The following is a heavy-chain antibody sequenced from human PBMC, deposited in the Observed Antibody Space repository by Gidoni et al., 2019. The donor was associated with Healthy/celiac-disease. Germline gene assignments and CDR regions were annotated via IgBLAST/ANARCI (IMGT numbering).Heavy chain of an antibody. CDR1: GFTFSSYC. Sequence: EVPLVESGGGLVQPGGSLRLSLSAPGFTFSSYCMNWVRQGPGKGLEWVAYMSSSSSTIYYADSVKGRFTISRDKAKNSLYLQMNSLRAEDTAVYDCAREGHDYWGQGTLVTVSS. V-gene: IGHV3-48*01. CDR3: AREGHDY. J-gene: IGHJ4*02. CDR2: MSSSSSTI.